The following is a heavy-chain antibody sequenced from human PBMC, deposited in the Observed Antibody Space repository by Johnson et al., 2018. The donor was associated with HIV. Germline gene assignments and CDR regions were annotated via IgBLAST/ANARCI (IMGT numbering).Heavy chain of an antibody. CDR3: ALAGLRIAALDAFDI. Sequence: VQLVESGGGVVQPGGSLRLSCAASGFNFSNSGMHWVRQAPGKGLEWVSGISWNSGSIGYADSVKGRFTISRYNSKNTLYLQMNSLRAEDTAVYYCALAGLRIAALDAFDIWGQGTMVTVSS. D-gene: IGHD6-25*01. V-gene: IGHV3-NL1*01. J-gene: IGHJ3*02. CDR1: GFNFSNSG. CDR2: ISWNSGSI.